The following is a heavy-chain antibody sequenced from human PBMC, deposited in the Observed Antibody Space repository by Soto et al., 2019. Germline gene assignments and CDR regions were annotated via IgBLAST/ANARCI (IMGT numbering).Heavy chain of an antibody. CDR1: GFTFDDFA. D-gene: IGHD2-8*02. J-gene: IGHJ4*02. V-gene: IGHV3-9*01. CDR2: ISWNSASI. CDR3: AKGPGLVASSGSPDS. Sequence: EVQLVESGGGLVQPGRSLRLSCAASGFTFDDFAMHWVRQPPGKGLEWVSGISWNSASIVYADSVKGRFTISRVNAKNSLYLQLDSLGVEDTAFYYCAKGPGLVASSGSPDSWGQGTLVSVSS.